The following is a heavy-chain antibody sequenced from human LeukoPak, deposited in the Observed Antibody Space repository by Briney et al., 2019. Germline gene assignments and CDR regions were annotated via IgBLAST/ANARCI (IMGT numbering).Heavy chain of an antibody. D-gene: IGHD3-22*01. CDR3: ATAYDSSGYRAEYLQQ. CDR2: IIPIFGTA. Sequence: SVKVSCKASGGTFSSYAISWVRQSPGQRLEWMGGIIPIFGTANYAQKFQGRVTITTDESTSTAYMELSSLRSEDTAVYYCATAYDSSGYRAEYLQQWGQGTLVSVCS. J-gene: IGHJ1*01. V-gene: IGHV1-69*05. CDR1: GGTFSSYA.